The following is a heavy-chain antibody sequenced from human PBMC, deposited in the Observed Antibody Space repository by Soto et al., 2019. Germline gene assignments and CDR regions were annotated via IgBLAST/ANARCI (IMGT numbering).Heavy chain of an antibody. V-gene: IGHV3-64*01. CDR1: GFTFSSYA. J-gene: IGHJ4*02. Sequence: EVQLVESGGGLVQPGGSLRLSCAASGFTFSSYAMHWVRQAPGKGLEYVSAISSNGGSTYYANSVKGRFTISRDNSKNTLYRQMGSLRAEDMAVYYCARRDGYNFDYWGQGTLVTFSS. D-gene: IGHD5-12*01. CDR3: ARRDGYNFDY. CDR2: ISSNGGST.